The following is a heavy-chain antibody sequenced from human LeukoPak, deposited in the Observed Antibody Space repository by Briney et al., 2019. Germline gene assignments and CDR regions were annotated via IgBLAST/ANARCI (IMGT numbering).Heavy chain of an antibody. V-gene: IGHV3-33*01. CDR3: ARDYYGSGSYYPRYYYYGMDV. Sequence: GGSLRLSCAASGFTFSSYGMHWVRQAPGKGLEWVAVIWYDGSNKYYADSVKGRFTISRDNSNNTLYLQMNSLRAEDTAVYYCARDYYGSGSYYPRYYYYGMDVWGQGTTVTVSS. D-gene: IGHD3-10*01. J-gene: IGHJ6*02. CDR2: IWYDGSNK. CDR1: GFTFSSYG.